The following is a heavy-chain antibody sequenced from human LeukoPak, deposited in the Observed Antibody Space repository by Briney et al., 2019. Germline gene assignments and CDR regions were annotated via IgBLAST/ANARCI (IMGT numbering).Heavy chain of an antibody. CDR2: ISYDGSNK. CDR3: AKDEIDPVFRIAVA. Sequence: PGRSLRLSCAASGFTFSSYGMHWVRQAPGKGLERVAVISYDGSNKYYADSVKGRFTISRDNSKNTLYLQMNSLRAEDTAVYYCAKDEIDPVFRIAVAWGQGTLVTVSS. CDR1: GFTFSSYG. D-gene: IGHD6-19*01. J-gene: IGHJ4*02. V-gene: IGHV3-30*18.